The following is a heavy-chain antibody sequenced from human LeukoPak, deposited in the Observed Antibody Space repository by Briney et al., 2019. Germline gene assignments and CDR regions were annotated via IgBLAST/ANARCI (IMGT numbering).Heavy chain of an antibody. D-gene: IGHD3-3*01. J-gene: IGHJ4*02. V-gene: IGHV3-33*01. CDR2: IWYDGSNK. Sequence: GGSLRLSCAASGFTFSSYGMHWVRQAPGKGLEWVAVIWYDGSNKYYADSVKGRFTISRDNAKNSLYLQMNSLRAEDTAVYYCARDPNPSYDFWSGYPDYWGQGTLVTVSS. CDR1: GFTFSSYG. CDR3: ARDPNPSYDFWSGYPDY.